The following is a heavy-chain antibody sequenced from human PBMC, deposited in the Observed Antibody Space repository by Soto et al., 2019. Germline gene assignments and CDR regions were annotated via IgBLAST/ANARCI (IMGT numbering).Heavy chain of an antibody. CDR1: GASISSGDYA. J-gene: IGHJ4*02. V-gene: IGHV4-30-2*01. Sequence: NPSETLSLTCVVSGASISSGDYAWNWVRQPPGKGLEWLGYIYNSGGSYYNPSLQGRVTISLDRSENHFSLRLNSVTAADTALYFCARGDKNNAYYFDPWGQGTLVTVSS. D-gene: IGHD3-16*01. CDR2: IYNSGGS. CDR3: ARGDKNNAYYFDP.